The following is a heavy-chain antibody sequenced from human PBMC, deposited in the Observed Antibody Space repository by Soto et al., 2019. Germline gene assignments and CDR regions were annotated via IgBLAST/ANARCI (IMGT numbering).Heavy chain of an antibody. D-gene: IGHD4-17*01. CDR3: ARHAMTTVTSFTTIYYYHYFLDV. Sequence: GESLKISCKGSGYSFTSYWIGWVRQMPGKGLEWMGIIYPGDSDTRYSPSFQGQVTISADKSISTAYLQWSSLKASDTAMYYCARHAMTTVTSFTTIYYYHYFLDVSGKGSTVIVSS. J-gene: IGHJ6*03. CDR2: IYPGDSDT. CDR1: GYSFTSYW. V-gene: IGHV5-51*01.